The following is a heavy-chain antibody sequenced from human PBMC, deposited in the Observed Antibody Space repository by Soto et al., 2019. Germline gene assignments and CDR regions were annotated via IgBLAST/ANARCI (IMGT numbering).Heavy chain of an antibody. J-gene: IGHJ5*02. Sequence: GGSLRLSCAASGFTFSSYSMNWVRQAPGKGLEWVSYISSSSSTIYYADSVKGRFTFSRDNAKNSLYLQMNSLRAEDTAVYYCARDLLLLDFNWFDPWGQGTLVTVSS. CDR2: ISSSSSTI. V-gene: IGHV3-48*01. CDR1: GFTFSSYS. CDR3: ARDLLLLDFNWFDP. D-gene: IGHD2-15*01.